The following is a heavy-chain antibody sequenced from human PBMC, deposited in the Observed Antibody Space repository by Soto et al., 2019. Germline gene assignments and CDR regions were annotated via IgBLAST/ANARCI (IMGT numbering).Heavy chain of an antibody. CDR3: ARSYSSGWEFDY. V-gene: IGHV1-69*13. J-gene: IGHJ4*02. D-gene: IGHD6-19*01. CDR1: GGTFSSYA. CDR2: IIPIFGTA. Sequence: SVKVSCKASGGTFSSYAISWVRQAPGQGLEWMGGIIPIFGTANYAQKFQGRVTITADESTSTAYMELNSLRVEDTAVYYCARSYSSGWEFDYWGQGTQVTVSS.